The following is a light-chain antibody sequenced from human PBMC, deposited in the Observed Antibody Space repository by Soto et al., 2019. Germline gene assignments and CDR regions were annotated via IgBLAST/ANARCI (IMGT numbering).Light chain of an antibody. CDR2: GES. V-gene: IGKV3-15*01. CDR1: QRVSSK. CDR3: RQYNNWPPYS. Sequence: EIGMTQSQAALSVSPGERATLSCRASQRVSSKLAWYQQKPGQAPRLLIYGESTMATGVPARFSGSGSGTDFALTIISLESEDFGVDYCRQYNNWPPYSVGEGTKLQIQ. J-gene: IGKJ2*03.